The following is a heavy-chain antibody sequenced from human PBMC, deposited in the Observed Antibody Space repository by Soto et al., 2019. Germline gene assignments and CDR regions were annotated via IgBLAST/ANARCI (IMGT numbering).Heavy chain of an antibody. J-gene: IGHJ4*02. CDR1: GYTFTGHW. CDR2: IDPSDSYT. Sequence: GESLKISCQGSGYTFTGHWISWVRQMPGKGLEWMGRIDPSDSYTDYSPTVQGHVTMSADKSINTAYLQWSSLQASDTAVYYCATPTPLRGAMITNINFDFWGQGTPVTVSS. CDR3: ATPTPLRGAMITNINFDF. V-gene: IGHV5-10-1*01. D-gene: IGHD3-10*01.